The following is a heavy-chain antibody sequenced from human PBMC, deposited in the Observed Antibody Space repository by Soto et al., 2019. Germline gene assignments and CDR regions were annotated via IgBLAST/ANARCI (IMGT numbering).Heavy chain of an antibody. CDR2: VSGSGGRT. V-gene: IGHV3-23*01. CDR1: GFTFSTYA. D-gene: IGHD4-17*01. CDR3: AKVGMTTIAFDI. J-gene: IGHJ3*02. Sequence: EVQLLESGGGLVQPGGSLRLSCAASGFTFSTYAMNWVHQAPGKGLEWVSGVSGSGGRTFYADSVKGRFTISRDNSKNTLYLQMNSLRAEDTAVYYCAKVGMTTIAFDIWGQGTMVTVSS.